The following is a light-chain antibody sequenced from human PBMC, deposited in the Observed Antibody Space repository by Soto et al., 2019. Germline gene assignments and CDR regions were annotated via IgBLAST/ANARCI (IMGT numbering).Light chain of an antibody. CDR3: CSYARSGNLV. J-gene: IGLJ1*01. Sequence: PSSVAYSPAHSSTISFTRTTGYIGSYNLVPWYQQYPGKDPKLMIYEGSKRHSGISNRFSGSKSGYRASLTISGLQTEEEAAYYCCSYARSGNLVLGTGNKVTDL. V-gene: IGLV2-23*01. CDR2: EGS. CDR1: TGYIGSYNL.